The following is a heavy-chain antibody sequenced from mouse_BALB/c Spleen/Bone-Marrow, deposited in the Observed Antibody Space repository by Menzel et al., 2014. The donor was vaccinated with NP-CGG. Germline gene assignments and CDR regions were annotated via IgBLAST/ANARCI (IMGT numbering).Heavy chain of an antibody. D-gene: IGHD2-4*01. J-gene: IGHJ3*01. Sequence: QVQLQQSGAELVRPGASVKLSCKASGYSFTNYWMNWMKQRPGQGLEWIGMIHPSDSETRLNQKFKDKATLTVDKSSSTAYMQLSRPTSEDSAVYYCASDDYDGSWFAYWGQGTLVTVSA. CDR3: ASDDYDGSWFAY. V-gene: IGHV1-74*01. CDR1: GYSFTNYW. CDR2: IHPSDSET.